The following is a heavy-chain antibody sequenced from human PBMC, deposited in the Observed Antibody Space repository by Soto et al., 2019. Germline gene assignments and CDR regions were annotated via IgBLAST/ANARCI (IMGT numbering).Heavy chain of an antibody. CDR3: ARVGAGAAAGTGYYYGMDV. Sequence: SETLSLTCSVSGGSISSDDYYWSWIRQPPGKGLEWIGYIYYSGYTFDNPSLTSRVTLSVDTSKNQFSLKLTSVTAADTAVYYCARVGAGAAAGTGYYYGMDVWGQGTTVTVSS. CDR1: GGSISSDDYY. CDR2: IYYSGYT. V-gene: IGHV4-30-4*01. D-gene: IGHD6-13*01. J-gene: IGHJ6*02.